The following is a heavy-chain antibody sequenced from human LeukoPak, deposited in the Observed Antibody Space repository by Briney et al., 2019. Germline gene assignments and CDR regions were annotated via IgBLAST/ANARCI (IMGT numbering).Heavy chain of an antibody. Sequence: GASVKVSCKASGFTFTSSAVQWVRQARGQRLEWKGWIVVGSGNTNYAQKFQERVTITRDMSTSTAYMELSSLRSEDTAVYYCAADQRRYCSSTSCRYYFDYWGQGTLVTVSS. CDR2: IVVGSGNT. J-gene: IGHJ4*02. V-gene: IGHV1-58*01. CDR3: AADQRRYCSSTSCRYYFDY. CDR1: GFTFTSSA. D-gene: IGHD2-2*01.